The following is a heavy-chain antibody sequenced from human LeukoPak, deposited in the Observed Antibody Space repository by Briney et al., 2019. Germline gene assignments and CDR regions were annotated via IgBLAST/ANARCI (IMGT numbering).Heavy chain of an antibody. CDR3: ARTRGYGAYCGGDCYPLDY. J-gene: IGHJ4*02. CDR1: GGSISNYY. Sequence: PSETLSLTCTVSGGSISNYYWSWIRQPPGKGLEWIGYIYYSGITNYNPSLKSRVTLSVDTSNNQFSLKLSSVTAADTAMYYCARTRGYGAYCGGDCYPLDYWGQGTLDTVSS. V-gene: IGHV4-59*01. CDR2: IYYSGIT. D-gene: IGHD2-21*02.